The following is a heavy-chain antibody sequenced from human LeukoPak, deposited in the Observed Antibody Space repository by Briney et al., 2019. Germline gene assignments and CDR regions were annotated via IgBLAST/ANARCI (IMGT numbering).Heavy chain of an antibody. D-gene: IGHD3-16*01. CDR3: AGVAGGGGLYFDY. CDR2: IYYSGST. J-gene: IGHJ4*02. V-gene: IGHV4-39*01. CDR1: GGSISSSSYY. Sequence: PSETLSLTCTVSGGSISSSSYYWGWIRQPPGKGLEWIGSIYYSGSTYYNPSLKSRVTISVDTSKNQFSLKLSSVTAADTAVYYWAGVAGGGGLYFDYWGQGTLVTVSS.